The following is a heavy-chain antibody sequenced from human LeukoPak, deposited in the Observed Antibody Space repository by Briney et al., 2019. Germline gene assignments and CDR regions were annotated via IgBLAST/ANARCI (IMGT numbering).Heavy chain of an antibody. CDR2: VYYSGGT. J-gene: IGHJ4*02. V-gene: IGHV4-59*08. CDR1: GGSINNDY. CDR3: ARRYYGWPSYFDF. Sequence: PSETLSLTCAVSGGSINNDYWGWIRQPPGEGLEWIGYVYYSGGTNYNPSLKSRVAISVDRSKNQFSLKLTSVTAADMAVYYCARRYYGWPSYFDFWGQGALVTVSS. D-gene: IGHD3-10*01.